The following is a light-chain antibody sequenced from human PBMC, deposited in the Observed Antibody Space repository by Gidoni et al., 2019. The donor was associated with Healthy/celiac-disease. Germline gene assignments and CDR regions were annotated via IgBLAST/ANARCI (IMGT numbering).Light chain of an antibody. CDR2: YAS. V-gene: IGKV3-11*01. J-gene: IGKJ4*01. CDR3: LQGSHGPPT. Sequence: EIVLTQSPATLSLSPGAGATLSCSASQSVSSYLAWYQQKPGQAPRLLIYYASNRATGIPARFSGSGSGTDFTLTISSLEPEDFAVYYCLQGSHGPPTFGGGTKVEIK. CDR1: QSVSSY.